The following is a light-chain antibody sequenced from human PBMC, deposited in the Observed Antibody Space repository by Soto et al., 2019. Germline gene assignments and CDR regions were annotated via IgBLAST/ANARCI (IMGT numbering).Light chain of an antibody. Sequence: DIRMTQSPSSLSASVGDRVTTTCRASQGIRNYLAWYQQNPGKVPKLLIYETSTVHSGVPSRFNASGSGTDFTLTISSLQPEDVASYYCQKYNSAPLFGPGTKVDLK. CDR3: QKYNSAPL. J-gene: IGKJ3*01. CDR2: ETS. CDR1: QGIRNY. V-gene: IGKV1-27*01.